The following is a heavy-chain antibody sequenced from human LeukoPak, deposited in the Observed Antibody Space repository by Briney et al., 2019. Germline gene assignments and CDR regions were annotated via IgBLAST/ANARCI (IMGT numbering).Heavy chain of an antibody. CDR2: IDWDDDK. V-gene: IGHV2-70*12. CDR1: GFSLSTSGMC. J-gene: IGHJ3*02. CDR3: ARNPTYYYDSSGYFDAFDI. Sequence: SGPTLVNPTQTLTLTCTFSGFSLSTSGMCVSWIRQPPGKALEWLARIDWDDDKYYSTSLKTRLTISKDTSKNQVVLTMTNMDPVDTATYYCARNPTYYYDSSGYFDAFDIWGQGTMVTVSS. D-gene: IGHD3-22*01.